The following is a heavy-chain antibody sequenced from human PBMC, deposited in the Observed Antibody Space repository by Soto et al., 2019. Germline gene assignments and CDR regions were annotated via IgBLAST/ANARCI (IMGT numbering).Heavy chain of an antibody. D-gene: IGHD6-13*01. Sequence: GGSLRLSCAASGFTFSSYWMHWVRQAPGKGLVWVSRINSDGSSTSYADSVKGRFTISRDNAKNTLYLQMNSLRAEDTAVYYCARAPTPSSTVYYYYGMDVWGQGTTVTVSS. V-gene: IGHV3-74*01. CDR1: GFTFSSYW. J-gene: IGHJ6*02. CDR3: ARAPTPSSTVYYYYGMDV. CDR2: INSDGSST.